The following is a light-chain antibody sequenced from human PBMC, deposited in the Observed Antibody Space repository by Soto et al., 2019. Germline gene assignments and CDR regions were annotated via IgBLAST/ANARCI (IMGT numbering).Light chain of an antibody. V-gene: IGKV3-15*01. CDR3: QQYNNWPPT. Sequence: EIVFTQSPCTLSLSPLERSTLSCRASQSVSSNYLAWYQQKPGQAPRLLIYGASTRATGIPARFSGSGSGTEFTLTISSLQSEDFAVYYCQQYNNWPPTFGGGTKVDIK. CDR2: GAS. CDR1: QSVSSN. J-gene: IGKJ4*01.